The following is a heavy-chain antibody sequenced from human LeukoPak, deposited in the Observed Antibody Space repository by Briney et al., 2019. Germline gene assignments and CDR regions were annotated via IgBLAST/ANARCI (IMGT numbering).Heavy chain of an antibody. Sequence: QTGTSLRLSCAASGFTFSSYAMHWVRQAPGKGLEWVSVIYSGGSTFYADSVKGRFTISRDNSKSTLYLQMNSLRAEDTAVYYCARVRGRGVEFDPWGQGTLVTVSS. D-gene: IGHD3-10*01. V-gene: IGHV3-66*01. CDR1: GFTFSSYA. CDR2: IYSGGST. J-gene: IGHJ5*02. CDR3: ARVRGRGVEFDP.